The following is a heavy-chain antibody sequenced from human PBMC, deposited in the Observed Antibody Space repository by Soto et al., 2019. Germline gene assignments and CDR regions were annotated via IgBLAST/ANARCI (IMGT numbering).Heavy chain of an antibody. Sequence: QVQLVESGGGVVQPGRALRLSCAASGFTFSTYGFHWVRQAPGMGLEWVAVISYDGNNKYYADSVKGRFTISRDNSKNTVYLQMYSLRVEYTAIYYCARDSRDPTLIRFDHWGQGDLVSVSS. CDR2: ISYDGNNK. D-gene: IGHD1-1*01. CDR1: GFTFSTYG. CDR3: ARDSRDPTLIRFDH. V-gene: IGHV3-30*03. J-gene: IGHJ4*02.